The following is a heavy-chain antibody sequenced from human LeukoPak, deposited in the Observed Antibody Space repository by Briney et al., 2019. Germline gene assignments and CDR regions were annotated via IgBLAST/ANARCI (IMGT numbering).Heavy chain of an antibody. CDR2: IKQDGSQR. V-gene: IGHV3-7*01. Sequence: HTGGSLRPSCTASGFTFSDYWMTWVRQAPGKGPEWVANIKQDGSQRYYVDSVRGRFTISRDNAKNSLFLQMNGLRAEDTAVYYCARRGGSSSRRSPIDYWGQGTLVTVSS. J-gene: IGHJ4*02. CDR3: ARRGGSSSRRSPIDY. D-gene: IGHD6-6*01. CDR1: GFTFSDYW.